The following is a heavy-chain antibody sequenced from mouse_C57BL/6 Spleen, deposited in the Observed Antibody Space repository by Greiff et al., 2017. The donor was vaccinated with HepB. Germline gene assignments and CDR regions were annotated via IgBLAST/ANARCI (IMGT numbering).Heavy chain of an antibody. D-gene: IGHD2-1*01. CDR3: ARLGSTMPYDY. CDR2: IYPGGGYT. CDR1: GYTFTNYW. Sequence: VQLKESGAELVRPGTSVKMSCKASGYTFTNYWIGWAKQRPGHGLEWIGDIYPGGGYTNYNEKFKGKATLTADKSSSTAYMQFISLTSEDSAIYYCARLGSTMPYDYWGQGTTLTVSS. J-gene: IGHJ2*01. V-gene: IGHV1-63*01.